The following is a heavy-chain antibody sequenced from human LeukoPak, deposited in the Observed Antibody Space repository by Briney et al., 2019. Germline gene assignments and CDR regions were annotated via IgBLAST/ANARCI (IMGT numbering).Heavy chain of an antibody. D-gene: IGHD2-8*01. V-gene: IGHV4-4*07. CDR1: GASFSSYY. Sequence: SETLSLTCTVSGASFSSYYWSWIRQTAGKGLEWIGRIYTSGSTNYNPSLKSRVTMSVDTSKNQFSLKLSSVTAADTAVYYCAREREDIKLMLYAYYFDYWGQGTLVTVSS. CDR2: IYTSGST. CDR3: AREREDIKLMLYAYYFDY. J-gene: IGHJ4*02.